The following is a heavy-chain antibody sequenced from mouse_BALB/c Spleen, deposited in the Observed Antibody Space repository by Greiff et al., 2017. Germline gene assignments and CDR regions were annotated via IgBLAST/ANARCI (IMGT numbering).Heavy chain of an antibody. CDR2: ISSGGST. Sequence: EVQGVESGGGLVKPGGSLKLSCAASGFTFSSYAMSWVRQTPEKRLEWVASISSGGSTYYPDSVKGRFTISRDNARNILYLQMSSLRSEDTAMYYCARGDYYGSSYDWYFDVWGAGTTVTVSS. CDR1: GFTFSSYA. D-gene: IGHD1-1*01. CDR3: ARGDYYGSSYDWYFDV. J-gene: IGHJ1*01. V-gene: IGHV5-6-5*01.